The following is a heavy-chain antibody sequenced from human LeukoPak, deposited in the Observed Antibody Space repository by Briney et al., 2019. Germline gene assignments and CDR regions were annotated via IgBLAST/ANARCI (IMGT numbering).Heavy chain of an antibody. J-gene: IGHJ4*02. CDR3: ARMTYYYDSRGNTFDY. CDR2: INTNTGTP. CDR1: GYTFTSYA. V-gene: IGHV7-4-1*02. Sequence: ASVKVSCKASGYTFTSYAMNWVRQAPGQGLEWVGWINTNTGTPTYAQGVTGRFVFSLDTSVSTAYLQISSLKAEDTAVYFCARMTYYYDSRGNTFDYWGQGTLVTVSS. D-gene: IGHD3-22*01.